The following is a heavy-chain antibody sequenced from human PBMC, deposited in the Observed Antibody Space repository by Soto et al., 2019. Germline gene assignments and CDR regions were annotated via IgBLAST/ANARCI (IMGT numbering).Heavy chain of an antibody. J-gene: IGHJ5*02. Sequence: QVQLVQSGTEVKKAGASVKVSCKASGYTFTGYFIHWVRQAPGQGLEWMGRINPNTGGTNYAQKFQGRVTMTRDRSMSTAYMELSSLRSDDTAVYYCARDREYCSGDSCYSTWFDPWGQGTLVTVSS. CDR1: GYTFTGYF. CDR3: ARDREYCSGDSCYSTWFDP. CDR2: INPNTGGT. D-gene: IGHD2-15*01. V-gene: IGHV1-2*06.